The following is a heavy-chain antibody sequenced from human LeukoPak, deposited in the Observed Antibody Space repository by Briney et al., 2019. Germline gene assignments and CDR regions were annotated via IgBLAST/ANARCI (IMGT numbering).Heavy chain of an antibody. V-gene: IGHV1-2*02. CDR3: ARDGYGGNSGVDY. J-gene: IGHJ4*02. CDR1: GYTFTSYY. D-gene: IGHD4-23*01. Sequence: GASVKVSCKASGYTFTSYYMHWVRQAPGQGLEWMGWINPNSGGTNYAQKFQGRVTMTRDTSISTAYMELSRLRSDDTAVYYCARDGYGGNSGVDYWGQGTLVTVSS. CDR2: INPNSGGT.